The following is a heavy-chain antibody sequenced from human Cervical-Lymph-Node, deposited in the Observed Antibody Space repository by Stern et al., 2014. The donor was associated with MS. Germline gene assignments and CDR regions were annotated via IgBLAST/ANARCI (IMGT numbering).Heavy chain of an antibody. Sequence: QVQLVQSGSEVRKPGSSVNVTCKASGGTFRSFAVNWVRQAPGQGLEWVGGIIPVFGTPTYAQKLQGRVTIISDESTNTVYVELSSLTTDDTATYFCASAHPATRRGYKGMNVWGQGTTIAVSS. CDR1: GGTFRSFA. CDR2: IIPVFGTP. D-gene: IGHD2-2*01. J-gene: IGHJ6*02. CDR3: ASAHPATRRGYKGMNV. V-gene: IGHV1-69*01.